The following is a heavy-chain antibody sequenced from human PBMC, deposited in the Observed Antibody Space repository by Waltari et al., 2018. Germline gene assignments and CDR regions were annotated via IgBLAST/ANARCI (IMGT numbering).Heavy chain of an antibody. J-gene: IGHJ4*02. CDR2: IYYSGST. V-gene: IGHV4-39*07. D-gene: IGHD1-26*01. Sequence: QLQLQESGPGLVKPSETLSLTCTVSGGSISSSSYYWGWIRQPPGKGLEWIGSIYYSGSTYYNPSLKSRVTISVDTSKNQFSLKLSSVTAADTAVYYCARGASGTTPLDYWGQGTLVTVSS. CDR1: GGSISSSSYY. CDR3: ARGASGTTPLDY.